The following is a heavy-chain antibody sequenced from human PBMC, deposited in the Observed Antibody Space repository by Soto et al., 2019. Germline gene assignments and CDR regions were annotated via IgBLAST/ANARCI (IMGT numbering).Heavy chain of an antibody. V-gene: IGHV1-8*01. Sequence: QVHLVQSGAEVRKPGASVKVSCKASGYTFTSYDINWVRQATGQGLEWMGWMNPNSGNTAYAQKFQGRVTMTRNTSISTAHMELSSLGSDDTAVYYCARERTRGFDPWGQGTLVTVSS. CDR3: ARERTRGFDP. CDR2: MNPNSGNT. J-gene: IGHJ5*02. CDR1: GYTFTSYD.